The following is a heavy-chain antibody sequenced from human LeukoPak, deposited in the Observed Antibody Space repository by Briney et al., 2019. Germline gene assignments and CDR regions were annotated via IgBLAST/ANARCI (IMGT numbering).Heavy chain of an antibody. J-gene: IGHJ6*02. V-gene: IGHV3-21*06. CDR3: AKVGQYYGMDV. CDR1: GLTFSRYN. Sequence: GGSLRLSCAASGLTFSRYNMNWVRQAPGKGLEWVSSIRSSSSSMYYADSMKGRFIISRDDAKNSLYLQMNSLRIEDTAVYYCAKVGQYYGMDVWGQGTTVTVSS. CDR2: IRSSSSSM.